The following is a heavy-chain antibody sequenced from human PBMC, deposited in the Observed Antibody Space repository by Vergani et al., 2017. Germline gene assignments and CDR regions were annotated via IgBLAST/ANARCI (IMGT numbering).Heavy chain of an antibody. J-gene: IGHJ6*03. CDR2: IDHTGRP. CDR3: ERVNTETNGHLYYYYYMDV. Sequence: QVQLQQWGGGLLKPSETLSLTCVVNGGSFTSYHWTWIRQSPGEALEWVGDIDHTGRPDYNPSLKSRHTMSVDKSRDQFSLTLNSVTATDTAIYFCERVNTETNGHLYYYYYMDVWGQGTAVAVS. D-gene: IGHD4-11*01. V-gene: IGHV4-34*01. CDR1: GGSFTSYH.